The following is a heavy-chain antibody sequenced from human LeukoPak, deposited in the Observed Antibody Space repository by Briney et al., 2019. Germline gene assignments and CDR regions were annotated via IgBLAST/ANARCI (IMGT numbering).Heavy chain of an antibody. CDR3: ARHFTYYYDSSGYPRDSFDI. Sequence: SETLSLTCSVSYGSISGYYWSWLRQSPGKDLVWIGYIYYSGSTNYNPSLKSRVTISADMSKNQVSLKLSSVTAADTALYYCARHFTYYYDSSGYPRDSFDIWGHGTMVTVSS. J-gene: IGHJ3*02. CDR1: YGSISGYY. V-gene: IGHV4-59*08. CDR2: IYYSGST. D-gene: IGHD3-22*01.